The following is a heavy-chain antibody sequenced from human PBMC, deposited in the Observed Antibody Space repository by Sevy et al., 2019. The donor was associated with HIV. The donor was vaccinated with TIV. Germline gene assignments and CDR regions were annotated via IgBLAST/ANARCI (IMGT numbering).Heavy chain of an antibody. D-gene: IGHD5-18*01. J-gene: IGHJ4*02. CDR3: ARDGGAYIYGTGKY. CDR1: RFTFSTYA. Sequence: GGSLRLSCAASRFTFSTYAMHWVRQAPGKGLEWVSVISYDGNIKYYADSVKGRFTISRDDSKNTLYLQMNSLRAEDTAVYYCARDGGAYIYGTGKYWGQGTLVTVSS. CDR2: ISYDGNIK. V-gene: IGHV3-30-3*01.